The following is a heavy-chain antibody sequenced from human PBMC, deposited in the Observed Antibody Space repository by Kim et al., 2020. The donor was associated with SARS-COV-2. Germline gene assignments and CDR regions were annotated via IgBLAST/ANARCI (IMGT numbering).Heavy chain of an antibody. CDR2: FDPEDGET. CDR1: GYTLTELS. D-gene: IGHD1-26*01. Sequence: ASVKVSCKVSGYTLTELSMHWVRQAPGKGLEWMGGFDPEDGETIYAQKFQGRVTMTEDTSTDTAYMELSSLRSEDTAVYYCATTYNPRWELPSFDYWGQGTLVTVSS. V-gene: IGHV1-24*01. CDR3: ATTYNPRWELPSFDY. J-gene: IGHJ4*02.